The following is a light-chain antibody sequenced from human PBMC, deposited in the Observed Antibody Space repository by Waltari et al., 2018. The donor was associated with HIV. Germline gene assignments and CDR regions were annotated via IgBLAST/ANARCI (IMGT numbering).Light chain of an antibody. CDR3: QQDTNWPLT. V-gene: IGKV3-15*01. CDR2: GES. Sequence: EIVMTQSPATLSVSPGERATLSCRASQSLSSNLAWYQQKPGQAPRLLIYGESTRATGIPARFSGSGSGTEFTLTISSLQSEDFAVYYCQQDTNWPLTFGGGTKVEIK. CDR1: QSLSSN. J-gene: IGKJ4*01.